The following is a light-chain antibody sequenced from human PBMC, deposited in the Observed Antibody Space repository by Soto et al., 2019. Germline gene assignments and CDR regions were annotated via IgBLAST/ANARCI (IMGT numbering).Light chain of an antibody. Sequence: EIVLTQSPGTLSLSPGERATLSCRASQSVTSSYLAWYQHKPGQAPRLLIYGASNRATGIPDRFSGSGSGTDFTLTISRLEPEDFAVYYCQQYGSSPQTFDQGTKVEIK. CDR1: QSVTSSY. CDR2: GAS. J-gene: IGKJ1*01. V-gene: IGKV3-20*01. CDR3: QQYGSSPQT.